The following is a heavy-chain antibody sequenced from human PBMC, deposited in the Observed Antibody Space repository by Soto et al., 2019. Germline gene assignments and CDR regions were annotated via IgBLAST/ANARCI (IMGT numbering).Heavy chain of an antibody. Sequence: EVLLVESGGGLVQPGGSLRLSCKASGFTFSSYEMNWVRQAPGKGLEWISYISTSGRTIFDAGSVKGRFTISRDNTRNTLCLQMDSLRPEDTAVYYCARQPAHVYEASPKWFDPWGQGTLVIVSS. CDR3: ARQPAHVYEASPKWFDP. D-gene: IGHD3-16*01. CDR1: GFTFSSYE. V-gene: IGHV3-48*03. CDR2: ISTSGRTI. J-gene: IGHJ5*02.